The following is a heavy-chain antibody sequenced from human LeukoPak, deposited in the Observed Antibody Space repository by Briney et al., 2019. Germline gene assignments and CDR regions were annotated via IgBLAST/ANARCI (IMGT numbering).Heavy chain of an antibody. CDR2: INSSGSTI. CDR1: GFTFSSYE. D-gene: IGHD3/OR15-3a*01. V-gene: IGHV3-48*03. CDR3: GKIWTPVSYNVFDM. Sequence: GGSLRLSCAASGFTFSSYEMSWVRQAPGKGLEWVSNINSSGSTIYYVDSVKGRFTISRDNAKNSLYLQMNSLRPEDTALYYCGKIWTPVSYNVFDMWGQGTMVTVSS. J-gene: IGHJ3*02.